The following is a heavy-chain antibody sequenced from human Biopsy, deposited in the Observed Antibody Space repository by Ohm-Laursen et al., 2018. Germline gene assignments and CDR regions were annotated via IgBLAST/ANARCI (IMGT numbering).Heavy chain of an antibody. D-gene: IGHD6-19*01. Sequence: SVKVSCKASGFSFTGYYIHWVRQAPGQGLEWMGWISPKSGGTNYAQKFQGNITMTKNTSMSTTYMEMSRLRSDDTAVYYCALQSVAQMKNFDYWGQGTLVTVSS. CDR1: GFSFTGYY. J-gene: IGHJ4*02. CDR3: ALQSVAQMKNFDY. CDR2: ISPKSGGT. V-gene: IGHV1-2*02.